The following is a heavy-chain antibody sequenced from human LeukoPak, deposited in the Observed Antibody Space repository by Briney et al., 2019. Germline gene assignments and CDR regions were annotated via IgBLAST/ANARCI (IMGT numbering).Heavy chain of an antibody. V-gene: IGHV3-15*01. CDR1: GFTFSNAW. D-gene: IGHD5-12*01. CDR3: AKDQLEYSGYYYFDY. Sequence: GGSLRLSCAASGFTFSNAWMSWVRQAPGKGLEWVGRIKSKMDGGTTDYAAPVKGRFTISRDDSKNTLYLQMNSLRAEDTAVYYCAKDQLEYSGYYYFDYWGQGTLVTVSS. CDR2: IKSKMDGGTT. J-gene: IGHJ4*02.